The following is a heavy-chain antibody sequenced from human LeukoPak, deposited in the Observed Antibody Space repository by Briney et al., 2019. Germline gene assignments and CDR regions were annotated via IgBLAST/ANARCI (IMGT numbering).Heavy chain of an antibody. CDR1: GGTFSSYA. J-gene: IGHJ4*02. D-gene: IGHD6-19*01. V-gene: IGHV1-69*04. CDR2: IIPILGIA. Sequence: GASVKVSCKASGGTFSSYAISWVRQAPGQGLEWMGRIIPILGIANYAQKFQGRVTITADKSTSTAYMELSSLRSEDTAVYYCARGRLPYSSGWYEDYWGQGTLVTVSS. CDR3: ARGRLPYSSGWYEDY.